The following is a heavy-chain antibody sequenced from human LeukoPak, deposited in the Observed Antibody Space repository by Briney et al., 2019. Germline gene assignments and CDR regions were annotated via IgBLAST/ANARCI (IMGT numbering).Heavy chain of an antibody. Sequence: PSQTLSLTCTVSGGSISSGNYFWSWIRQPAGKGLEWIGRIYTSGSTNYNPSLKSRTTISRDTSRSQFSLQLSSVTAADTAVYYCARTLGYRKNWFDPWGQGTLVTVSS. CDR1: GGSISSGNYF. J-gene: IGHJ5*02. CDR3: ARTLGYRKNWFDP. D-gene: IGHD1-14*01. CDR2: IYTSGST. V-gene: IGHV4-61*02.